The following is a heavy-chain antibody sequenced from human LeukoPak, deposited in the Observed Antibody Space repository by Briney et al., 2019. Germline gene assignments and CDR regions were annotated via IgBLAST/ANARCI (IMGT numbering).Heavy chain of an antibody. CDR2: INPSGGST. D-gene: IGHD2-15*01. J-gene: IGHJ4*02. V-gene: IGHV1-46*01. Sequence: ASVKVSCKASGYTFTSYYMHWVRQAPGQGLEWMGIINPSGGSTSYAQKFQGRVTMTRDTSTSTVYMELSSLRSEDTAVYYCARDLLAATWFAASLLYQGLPDYWGQGTLVTVSS. CDR1: GYTFTSYY. CDR3: ARDLLAATWFAASLLYQGLPDY.